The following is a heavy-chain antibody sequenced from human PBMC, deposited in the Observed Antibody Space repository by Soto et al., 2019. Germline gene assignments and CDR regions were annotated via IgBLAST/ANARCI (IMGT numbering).Heavy chain of an antibody. CDR2: IHYSGNT. CDR1: GGSISNYY. J-gene: IGHJ4*02. Sequence: SETLSLTCTFSGGSISNYYWSWIRQPPGKGLEWIGYIHYSGNTKYNPSLKSRVTISSDTSKDQFSLKLTSMTAADTSFYYFSRGHYDFWSGYFATIDYWGQGTLVTVSS. CDR3: SRGHYDFWSGYFATIDY. V-gene: IGHV4-59*08. D-gene: IGHD3-3*01.